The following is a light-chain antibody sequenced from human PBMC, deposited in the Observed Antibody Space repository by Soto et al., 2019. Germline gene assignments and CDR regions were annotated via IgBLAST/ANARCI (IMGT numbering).Light chain of an antibody. J-gene: IGKJ1*01. CDR1: QNIDIS. V-gene: IGKV1-5*01. CDR3: QQYNSYS. CDR2: HAS. Sequence: DIQMTQSPSTLPASVGDRVTITCRASQNIDISLAWFQQRPGTAPKLLIYHASTLESGVPSRFSGSGSGTEFTLTISSLQPDDFATYYCQQYNSYSFGQGTKVDMK.